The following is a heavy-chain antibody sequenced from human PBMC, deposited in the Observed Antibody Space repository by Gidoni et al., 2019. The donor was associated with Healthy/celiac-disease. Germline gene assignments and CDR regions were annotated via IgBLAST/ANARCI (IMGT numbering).Heavy chain of an antibody. CDR3: ATSNSSSWYPRDHFDY. CDR2: ISGSGGST. Sequence: EVQLLESGGGLVQPGGSLSLSCAASGFTFSSYAMSWVRQAPGKGLEWVSAISGSGGSTYYADSVKGRFTISRDNSKNTLYLQMNSLRAEDTAVYYCATSNSSSWYPRDHFDYWGQGTLVTVSS. D-gene: IGHD6-13*01. CDR1: GFTFSSYA. J-gene: IGHJ4*02. V-gene: IGHV3-23*01.